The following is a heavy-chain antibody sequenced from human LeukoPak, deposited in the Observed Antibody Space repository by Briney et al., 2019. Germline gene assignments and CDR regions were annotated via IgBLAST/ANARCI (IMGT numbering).Heavy chain of an antibody. D-gene: IGHD3-22*01. J-gene: IGHJ5*02. V-gene: IGHV1-2*06. CDR3: ARCPNYYDSSGYYYWFDP. Sequence: GASVKVSCKASGYTFTGYYMHWVRQAPGQGLEWMGRINPNSGGTNYAQKFQGRVTITRDTSASTAYMELSSLRSEDTAVYYCARCPNYYDSSGYYYWFDPWGQGTLVTVSS. CDR2: INPNSGGT. CDR1: GYTFTGYY.